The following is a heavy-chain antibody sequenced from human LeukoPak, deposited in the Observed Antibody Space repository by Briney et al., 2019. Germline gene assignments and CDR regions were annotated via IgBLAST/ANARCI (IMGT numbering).Heavy chain of an antibody. CDR1: GYTFTSYG. Sequence: ASVKVSCKASGYTFTSYGISWVRQAPGQGLEGMGWISAYNGNTNYAQKLQGRVTMTTDTSTSTAYMELRSLRSDDTAVYYCARAWGYYYDSSGYNNYWGQGTLVTVSS. D-gene: IGHD3-22*01. J-gene: IGHJ4*02. CDR3: ARAWGYYYDSSGYNNY. CDR2: ISAYNGNT. V-gene: IGHV1-18*01.